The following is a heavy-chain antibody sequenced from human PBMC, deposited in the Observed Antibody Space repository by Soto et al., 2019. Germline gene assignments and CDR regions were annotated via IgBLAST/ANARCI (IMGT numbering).Heavy chain of an antibody. Sequence: QVQLQESGPGLVKPSGTLSLTCVVSSGSISSSNWWSCVRQPPGKGLEWIGEIYHSGSTNYNPSLKSRVTISVDKSKTQFSLHLSSVTAADTAVYHCARAGTLSSEKGSYDDYWGQGTLVTVSS. CDR2: IYHSGST. J-gene: IGHJ4*02. D-gene: IGHD3-16*01. CDR3: ARAGTLSSEKGSYDDY. CDR1: SGSISSSNW. V-gene: IGHV4-4*02.